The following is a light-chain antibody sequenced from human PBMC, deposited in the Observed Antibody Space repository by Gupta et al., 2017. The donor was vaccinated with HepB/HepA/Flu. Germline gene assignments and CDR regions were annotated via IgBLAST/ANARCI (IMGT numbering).Light chain of an antibody. CDR3: QQSYSTPRS. Sequence: DLQLTQSPSSLSASVGDRVTITCRASQSISSYLNWYQQKPGNAPKLLIYAASSLQSGVPSRFSGSGSGTDFTLTISSLQPEDFATYYCQQSYSTPRSFGQGTKLAIK. V-gene: IGKV1-39*01. CDR1: QSISSY. CDR2: AAS. J-gene: IGKJ2*04.